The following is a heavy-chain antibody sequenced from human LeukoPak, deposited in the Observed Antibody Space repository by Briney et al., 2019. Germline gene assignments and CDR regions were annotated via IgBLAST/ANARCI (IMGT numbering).Heavy chain of an antibody. Sequence: NPSETLSLTCTVSGGSISSYYWSWIRQPPGKGLEWIGYIYCSGSTNYNPSLKSRVTISVDTSKNQFSLKLSSVTAADTAVYYCARGLAARLRRGSGWFDPWGQGTLVTVSS. CDR1: GGSISSYY. D-gene: IGHD6-6*01. CDR3: ARGLAARLRRGSGWFDP. CDR2: IYCSGST. V-gene: IGHV4-59*01. J-gene: IGHJ5*02.